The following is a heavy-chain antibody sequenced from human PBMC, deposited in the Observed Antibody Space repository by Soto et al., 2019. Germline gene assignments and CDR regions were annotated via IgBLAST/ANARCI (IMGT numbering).Heavy chain of an antibody. CDR2: ISLKSGST. D-gene: IGHD3-10*01. V-gene: IGHV1-2*04. CDR1: GGSFTGYY. Sequence: QVRLVQSGAEARRPGASVKVSCKASGGSFTGYYIHWVRQAPGQGLEWMGWISLKSGSTNFAEKFRGWATVTRDTSTSTAYLELSSLTSNDTAVYYCARSSGSYSKGFDPWGQGTLVTVFS. J-gene: IGHJ5*02. CDR3: ARSSGSYSKGFDP.